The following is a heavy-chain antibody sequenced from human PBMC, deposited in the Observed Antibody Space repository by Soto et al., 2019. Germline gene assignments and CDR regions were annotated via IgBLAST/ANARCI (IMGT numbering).Heavy chain of an antibody. Sequence: EASVKVSCKVSGSRFSNYVISWVRQAPGHGLEWLGRIIPIFNSTKYAQSFQGRVTITVDKSTSTASLELSSLRSDDTAVYYCAREGRGKKAGYNGLVSLGYWGQGTLVTVSS. D-gene: IGHD2-2*02. J-gene: IGHJ4*02. CDR3: AREGRGKKAGYNGLVSLGY. CDR2: IIPIFNST. V-gene: IGHV1-69*06. CDR1: GSRFSNYV.